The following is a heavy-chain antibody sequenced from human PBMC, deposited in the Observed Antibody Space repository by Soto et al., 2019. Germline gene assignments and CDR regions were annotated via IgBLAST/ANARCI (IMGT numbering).Heavy chain of an antibody. CDR3: ASYYYDSSGPV. J-gene: IGHJ3*01. Sequence: SETLSLPGPVSGCSISSGDYYWSWIRQPPGKGLEWIGYIYYSGSTYYNPSLKSRVTISVDTSKNQFSLKLSSVTAADTAVYYCASYYYDSSGPVWGQGTMVTVSS. CDR1: GCSISSGDYY. CDR2: IYYSGST. V-gene: IGHV4-30-4*01. D-gene: IGHD3-22*01.